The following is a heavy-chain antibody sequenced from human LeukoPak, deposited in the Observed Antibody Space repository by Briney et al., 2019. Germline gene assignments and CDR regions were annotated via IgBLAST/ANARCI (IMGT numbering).Heavy chain of an antibody. Sequence: GGSLRLSCAASGFTFSSYEMNWVRQAPGKGLEWVSYISGSGTTIYYADSVKGRFTISRDNAKNSLFLQMNSLRAEDTAVYYCARRAGAYSHPYDYWGQGTLVTVSS. J-gene: IGHJ4*02. CDR1: GFTFSSYE. CDR2: ISGSGTTI. V-gene: IGHV3-48*03. D-gene: IGHD4/OR15-4a*01. CDR3: ARRAGAYSHPYDY.